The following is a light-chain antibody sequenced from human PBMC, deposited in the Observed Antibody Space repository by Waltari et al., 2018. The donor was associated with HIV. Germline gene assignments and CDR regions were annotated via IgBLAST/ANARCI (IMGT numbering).Light chain of an antibody. J-gene: IGLJ2*01. Sequence: QSALTQPPSASGSPGQSVTISCTGTRSAVGGYNYVSWYRHHPGKAPKLMIYEVSKRPSGVPDRFSGSKSGNTASLTVSGLQAEDEADYYCSSYAGSNNLVFGGGTKLTVL. V-gene: IGLV2-8*01. CDR1: RSAVGGYNY. CDR3: SSYAGSNNLV. CDR2: EVS.